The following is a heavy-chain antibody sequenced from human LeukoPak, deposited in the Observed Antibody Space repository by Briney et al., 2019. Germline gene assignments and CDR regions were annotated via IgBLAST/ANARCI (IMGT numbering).Heavy chain of an antibody. Sequence: PGGSLRLSCAASGFTFSDYYRSWIRQAPGKGLEWVSYVSSSGSTIYYADSVKGRFTISRDNAKNSLYLQMNSLRAEDTAVYYCARVTTLGYCSSTSCYRHYYYMDVWGKGTTVTVSS. V-gene: IGHV3-11*04. J-gene: IGHJ6*03. CDR2: VSSSGSTI. CDR1: GFTFSDYY. D-gene: IGHD2-2*01. CDR3: ARVTTLGYCSSTSCYRHYYYMDV.